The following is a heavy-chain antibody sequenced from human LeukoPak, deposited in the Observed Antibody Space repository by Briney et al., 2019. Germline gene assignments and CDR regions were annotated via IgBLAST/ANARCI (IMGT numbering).Heavy chain of an antibody. V-gene: IGHV1-2*02. CDR3: ARAAGITMIVVEDYYYMDV. D-gene: IGHD3-22*01. CDR1: GYTFTGYY. Sequence: ASVKVSCKASGYTFTGYYMHWVRQAPGQGLEWMGWINPNSGGTNYAQKFQGRVTMTRDTSISTAYMELSRLRSDDTAVYYCARAAGITMIVVEDYYYMDVWGKGTTVTVSS. J-gene: IGHJ6*03. CDR2: INPNSGGT.